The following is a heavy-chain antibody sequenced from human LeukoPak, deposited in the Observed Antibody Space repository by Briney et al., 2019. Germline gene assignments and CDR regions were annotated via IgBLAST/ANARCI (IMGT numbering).Heavy chain of an antibody. D-gene: IGHD3-10*01. J-gene: IGHJ4*02. V-gene: IGHV5-51*01. CDR2: IYPGDSDT. CDR1: GYSFTSHW. CDR3: ARRNYYGSGSYSFDY. Sequence: ESLKISCKGFGYSFTSHWIGCVRQMSGKGLEGVGIIYPGDSDTRYSPSFQGQVTISADKSISTAYLQWSSLKASDTAMYYCARRNYYGSGSYSFDYWGQGTLVTVSS.